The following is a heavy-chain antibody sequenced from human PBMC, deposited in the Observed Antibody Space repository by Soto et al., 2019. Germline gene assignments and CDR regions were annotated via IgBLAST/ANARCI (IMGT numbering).Heavy chain of an antibody. Sequence: GASVKVSCKGSGYTFTSHYMHWVRQAPGPGLEWMGIINPSGGSTSYAQKFQGRVTMTRDTSTSTVYMELSSLRSEDTAVYYCARETPSSGWCWFDYSGQGTLVTVSS. D-gene: IGHD6-19*01. J-gene: IGHJ4*02. V-gene: IGHV1-46*03. CDR2: INPSGGST. CDR1: GYTFTSHY. CDR3: ARETPSSGWCWFDY.